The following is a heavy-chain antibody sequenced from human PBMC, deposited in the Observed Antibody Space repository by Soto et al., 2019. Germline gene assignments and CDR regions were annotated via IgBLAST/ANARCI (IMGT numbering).Heavy chain of an antibody. CDR2: ISSDGINN. D-gene: IGHD4-17*01. V-gene: IGHV3-30*04. CDR3: ARDRYGDHWVVLDY. CDR1: GFIFSGFP. Sequence: QVQLVESGGGVVQPGKSLRLSCSASGFIFSGFPMHWVRQAPGQGLEWVAFISSDGINNYYADSVKDRFTISRDNSKNTLYLQMNSRRPEDTAVYYCARDRYGDHWVVLDYWGQGSLVTVSS. J-gene: IGHJ4*02.